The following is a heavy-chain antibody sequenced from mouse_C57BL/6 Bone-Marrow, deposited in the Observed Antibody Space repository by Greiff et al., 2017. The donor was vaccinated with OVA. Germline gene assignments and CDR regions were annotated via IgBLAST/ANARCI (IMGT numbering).Heavy chain of an antibody. Sequence: EVNVVESGAELEKPGASVKLSCTASGFNIKDYYMHWVKQRTEQGLEWIGRIDPEDGETKYAPKFQGKATITADTSSNTAYLQLSSLTSEDTAVYYCALYYYGSSKGFAYWGQGTLVTVSA. CDR3: ALYYYGSSKGFAY. V-gene: IGHV14-2*01. CDR2: IDPEDGET. J-gene: IGHJ3*01. CDR1: GFNIKDYY. D-gene: IGHD1-1*01.